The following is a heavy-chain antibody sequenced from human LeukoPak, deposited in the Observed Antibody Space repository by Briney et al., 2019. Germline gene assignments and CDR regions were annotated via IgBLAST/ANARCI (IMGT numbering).Heavy chain of an antibody. Sequence: SGTLSLTCAVSGGSISSSNWWNWVRQTPGKGLEWIGEIYHRGNTHYNPSLKSRVTMSVDTSTNQFSLRVNSVTAADTAVYYCARAFWGNTPDYWGQGTLVTVSS. D-gene: IGHD3-16*01. CDR2: IYHRGNT. CDR3: ARAFWGNTPDY. CDR1: GGSISSSNW. J-gene: IGHJ4*02. V-gene: IGHV4-4*02.